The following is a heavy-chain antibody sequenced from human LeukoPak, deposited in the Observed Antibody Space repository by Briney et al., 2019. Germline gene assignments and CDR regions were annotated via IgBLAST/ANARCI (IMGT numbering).Heavy chain of an antibody. CDR1: GFTFSSYW. J-gene: IGHJ3*02. Sequence: GGSLRLSCAASGFTFSSYWMSWVRQAPGKGLEWVASISTSSIYKYYGDPVKGRFTISRDNSRNSAYLQMDSLSPEDTAVYYCARAPVIFGSGTQDAFDIWGQGTMVTVSS. CDR3: ARAPVIFGSGTQDAFDI. D-gene: IGHD3-10*01. CDR2: ISTSSIYK. V-gene: IGHV3-21*01.